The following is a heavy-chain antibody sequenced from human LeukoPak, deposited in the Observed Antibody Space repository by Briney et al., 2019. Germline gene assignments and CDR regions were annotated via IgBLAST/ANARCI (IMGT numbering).Heavy chain of an antibody. CDR2: INHSGST. CDR3: ARLGLHFPDRVYRY. Sequence: PSQTLSLTRAVSGGAFTGYYWSWIRQPPGKGLEWIGEINHSGSTNYNPSLKSRVTISVDTSKNQFSLKLSSVTAADTAVYYCARLGLHFPDRVYRYWGQGTLVTVSS. V-gene: IGHV4-34*01. CDR1: GGAFTGYY. D-gene: IGHD3-3*02. J-gene: IGHJ4*02.